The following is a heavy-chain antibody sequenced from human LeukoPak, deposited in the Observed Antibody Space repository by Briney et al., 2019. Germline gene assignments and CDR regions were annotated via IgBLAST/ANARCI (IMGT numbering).Heavy chain of an antibody. CDR1: GFIFSNYG. D-gene: IGHD6-19*01. V-gene: IGHV3-30*02. Sequence: GGSLRLSCAASGFIFSNYGMQWVRQAPGKGLEWVAFIRYDGSLELYADSVKGRVTISRDNSRNTVFLHMNSLRADDTAVYYCAKDFPVAGTFDYWGQGTLVIVSS. CDR2: IRYDGSLE. J-gene: IGHJ4*02. CDR3: AKDFPVAGTFDY.